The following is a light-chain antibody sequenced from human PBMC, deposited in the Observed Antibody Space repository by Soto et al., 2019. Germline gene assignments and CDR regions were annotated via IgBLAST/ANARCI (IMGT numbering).Light chain of an antibody. Sequence: QSVLTQPASVSGSPGQSITISCTGTSSDVGAYNFVSWHQQHPGKAPKLMIYNVYDRPSGISYRFSGSKSGNTASLTISGLQGEDEADYYWSAYTGSRTYVFGTGTKLTVL. CDR2: NVY. CDR3: SAYTGSRTYV. CDR1: SSDVGAYNF. V-gene: IGLV2-14*03. J-gene: IGLJ1*01.